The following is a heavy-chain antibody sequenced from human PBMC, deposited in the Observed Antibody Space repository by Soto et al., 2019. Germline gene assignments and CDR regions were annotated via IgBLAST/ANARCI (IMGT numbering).Heavy chain of an antibody. V-gene: IGHV3-21*01. J-gene: IGHJ6*02. D-gene: IGHD6-19*01. Sequence: EVQLVESGGGLVKPGGSLRLSCAASGFSFSNYTLNWVRQAPGKGLEWVSSISRSSGNIYYADSVKGRFTISRDNAKNSLCLQMYSLRAEDTAVYYCARDLKVAGTNSYYYYGMDVWGHGTTVTVSS. CDR3: ARDLKVAGTNSYYYYGMDV. CDR1: GFSFSNYT. CDR2: ISRSSGNI.